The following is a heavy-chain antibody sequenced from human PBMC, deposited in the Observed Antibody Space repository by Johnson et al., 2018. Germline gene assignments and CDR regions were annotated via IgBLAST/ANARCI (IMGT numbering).Heavy chain of an antibody. Sequence: QVQLVQSGAEVKKPGASVKVSCKASGYTFTSYSMHWVRLAPGQRLEWMGWINACNGNTKYSQNFQGRVTIARDTSASTAYMELSSLRSEDTAVYYCVGNYYDGDAFDIWGQGTMVTVSS. V-gene: IGHV1-3*01. CDR2: INACNGNT. CDR1: GYTFTSYS. D-gene: IGHD3-22*01. CDR3: VGNYYDGDAFDI. J-gene: IGHJ3*02.